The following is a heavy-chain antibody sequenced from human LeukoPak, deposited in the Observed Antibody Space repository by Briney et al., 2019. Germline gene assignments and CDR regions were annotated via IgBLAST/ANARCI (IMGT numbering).Heavy chain of an antibody. CDR1: GYTFTSYD. CDR3: ARAPAYYYDSSGYSNDFDS. D-gene: IGHD3-22*01. Sequence: ASVKVSCKASGYTFTSYDINWVRQATGQGLEWMGWMNPNSGNTGYAQKFQGRVTMTRNTSISTAYMELSSLTSEDTAVYYCARAPAYYYDSSGYSNDFDSWGQGTLVTVSS. V-gene: IGHV1-8*01. CDR2: MNPNSGNT. J-gene: IGHJ4*02.